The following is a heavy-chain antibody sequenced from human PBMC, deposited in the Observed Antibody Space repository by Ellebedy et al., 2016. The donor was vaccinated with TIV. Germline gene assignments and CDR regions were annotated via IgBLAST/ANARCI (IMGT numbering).Heavy chain of an antibody. J-gene: IGHJ4*02. CDR2: ISSTGSRT. V-gene: IGHV3-23*01. Sequence: GESLKISCAASGFTFSSSAMSWVRQAPGKGLEWVSTISSTGSRTHYANSVEGRVIISRDNSKKTRYLQMNSRRAEDTAVYYCAKGRGGGSDTSAPRYYFDYWGLGTLVTVSS. CDR1: GFTFSSSA. CDR3: AKGRGGGSDTSAPRYYFDY. D-gene: IGHD3-22*01.